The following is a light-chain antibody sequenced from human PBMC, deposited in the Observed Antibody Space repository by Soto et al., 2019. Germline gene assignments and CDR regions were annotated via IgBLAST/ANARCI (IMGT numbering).Light chain of an antibody. V-gene: IGKV1-5*01. CDR1: QTISSW. CDR3: QQLNSYPWT. Sequence: DIQMTQSPSTLSGSVGDRVTITCRATQTISSWLAWYQQKPGKAPKLLIFAASTLQCGVPSRFSGSGSGTDFTLTISSLQPEDFATYYCQQLNSYPWTFGQGTKVDIK. CDR2: AAS. J-gene: IGKJ1*01.